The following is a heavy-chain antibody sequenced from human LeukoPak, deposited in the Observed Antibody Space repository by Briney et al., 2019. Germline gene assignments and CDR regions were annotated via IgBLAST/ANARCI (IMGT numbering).Heavy chain of an antibody. CDR2: ITGGADDT. CDR3: ARDWPFDY. CDR1: GFTFSNYG. J-gene: IGHJ4*02. V-gene: IGHV3-21*01. Sequence: GGSLRLSCAASGFTFSNYGMNWVRQAPGKGLEWVSSITGGADDTNHADSVKGRFTISRDNAKNSLYLQMNSLRAEDTAVYYCARDWPFDYWGQGTLVTVSS.